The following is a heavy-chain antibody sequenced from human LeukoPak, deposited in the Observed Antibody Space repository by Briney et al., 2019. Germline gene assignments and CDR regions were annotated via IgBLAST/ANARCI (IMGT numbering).Heavy chain of an antibody. Sequence: GGSLRLSCAASGFTFSSYWMSWVRQAPGKGLEWVANIKQDGSEKYYVDSVKGRFTISRDNAKNSLYLQMNSLRAEDTAVYYCARANRPQYYYDSSGYYVRPYYFDYWGQGTLVTVSS. CDR2: IKQDGSEK. CDR3: ARANRPQYYYDSSGYYVRPYYFDY. CDR1: GFTFSSYW. D-gene: IGHD3-22*01. V-gene: IGHV3-7*01. J-gene: IGHJ4*02.